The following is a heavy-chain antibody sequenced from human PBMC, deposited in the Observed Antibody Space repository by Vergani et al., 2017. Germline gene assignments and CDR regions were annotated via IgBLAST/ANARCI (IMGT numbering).Heavy chain of an antibody. CDR1: GGSISSYY. CDR3: ARANYDFWSGYYRAGNWFDP. Sequence: QVQLQESGPGLVKPSETLSLTCTVSGGSISSYYWSWIRQPPGKGLEWIGYIYYSGSTNYNPSLKSRVTISVDTSKNQFSLELSSVTAADTAVYYCARANYDFWSGYYRAGNWFDPWGQGTLVTVSS. CDR2: IYYSGST. J-gene: IGHJ5*02. D-gene: IGHD3-3*01. V-gene: IGHV4-59*01.